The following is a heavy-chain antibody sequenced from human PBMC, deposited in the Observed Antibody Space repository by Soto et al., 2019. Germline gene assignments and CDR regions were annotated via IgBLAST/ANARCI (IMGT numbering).Heavy chain of an antibody. V-gene: IGHV2-5*02. D-gene: IGHD6-13*01. Sequence: QITLKESGPTLVKPTQTLTLTCTFSGFSLSTSGVGVGWIRQPPGKALEWLALIYWDDDKRYSPSLKSRLTITKDTSKNLVVLTMTNMDPVDTATYYCAHRRISSWYVWETGFDPWGQGTLVTVSS. CDR1: GFSLSTSGVG. CDR2: IYWDDDK. CDR3: AHRRISSWYVWETGFDP. J-gene: IGHJ5*02.